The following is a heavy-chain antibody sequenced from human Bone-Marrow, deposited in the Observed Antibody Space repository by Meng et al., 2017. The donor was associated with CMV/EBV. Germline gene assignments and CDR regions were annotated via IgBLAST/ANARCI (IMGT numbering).Heavy chain of an antibody. CDR3: VTMIVAALDY. J-gene: IGHJ4*02. Sequence: LSCAASGFTFSRAAMSWVRQAPGKGPEWVAAISGSGANTYYADSLKGRFTISRDNSKNTLYLQMNSLRAEDTAIYYCVTMIVAALDYWGQGTLVTVSS. CDR1: GFTFSRAA. V-gene: IGHV3-23*01. CDR2: ISGSGANT. D-gene: IGHD3-22*01.